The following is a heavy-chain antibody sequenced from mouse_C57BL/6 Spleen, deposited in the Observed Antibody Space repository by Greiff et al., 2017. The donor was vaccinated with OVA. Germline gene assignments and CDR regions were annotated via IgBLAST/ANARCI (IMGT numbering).Heavy chain of an antibody. CDR2: IDPNSGGT. CDR3: AREGPYDGYPFLYFDV. J-gene: IGHJ1*03. D-gene: IGHD2-3*01. CDR1: GYTFTIYW. V-gene: IGHV1-72*01. Sequence: QVQLQQPGAELVKPGASVKLSCKASGYTFTIYWMHWVKQRPGRGLEWIGRIDPNSGGTKYNEKLKSKATLTVDKPSSTAYMQLSSLKSEDSAVYFFAREGPYDGYPFLYFDVWGTGTPVTVSS.